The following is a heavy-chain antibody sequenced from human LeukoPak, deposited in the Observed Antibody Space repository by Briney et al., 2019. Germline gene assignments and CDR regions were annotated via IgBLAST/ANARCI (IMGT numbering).Heavy chain of an antibody. V-gene: IGHV4-59*08. J-gene: IGHJ6*02. CDR2: IYYSGST. CDR3: ARQSRSRAYYYGMDV. CDR1: GGSISSYY. Sequence: SETLSLTCTVSGGSISSYYWSWIRQPPGKGLGWIGYIYYSGSTNYNPSLKSRVTISVDTSKNQFSLKLSSVTAADTAVYYCARQSRSRAYYYGMDVWGQGTTVTVSS.